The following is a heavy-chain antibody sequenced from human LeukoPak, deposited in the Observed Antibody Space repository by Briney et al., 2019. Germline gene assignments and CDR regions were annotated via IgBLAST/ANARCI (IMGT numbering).Heavy chain of an antibody. CDR1: GFTFSSYW. J-gene: IGHJ4*02. CDR3: AREYYYDSSGYYAD. CDR2: INSDGSST. Sequence: GGSLRLSCAASGFTFSSYWMHWVRQAPGKGLVWVSRINSDGSSTSYADSVKGRFTISRDNAKNTLYLQMHSLRAEDTTVYYRAREYYYDSSGYYADWGQGTLVTVSS. V-gene: IGHV3-74*01. D-gene: IGHD3-22*01.